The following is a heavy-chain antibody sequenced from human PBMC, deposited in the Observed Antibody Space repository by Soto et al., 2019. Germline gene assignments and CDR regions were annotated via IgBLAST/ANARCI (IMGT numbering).Heavy chain of an antibody. J-gene: IGHJ6*02. CDR1: GFTFSSYG. CDR3: ARDAMATNYYYYYGMDV. D-gene: IGHD5-12*01. V-gene: IGHV3-33*01. CDR2: IWYDGSNK. Sequence: ESGGGVVQPGRSLRLSCAASGFTFSSYGMHWVRQAPGKGLEWVAVIWYDGSNKYYADSVKGRFTISRDNSKNTLYLQMNSLRAEDTAVYYCARDAMATNYYYYYGMDVWGQGTTVTVSS.